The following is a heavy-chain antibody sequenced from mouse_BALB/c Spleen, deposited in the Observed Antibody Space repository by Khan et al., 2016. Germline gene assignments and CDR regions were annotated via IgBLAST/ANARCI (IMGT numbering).Heavy chain of an antibody. CDR2: IYPGDGDT. Sequence: QVQLQQSGAELVRPGSSVKISCKASGYAFSSYWMNWVKQRPGQGLEWIGQIYPGDGDTNYNGKFKGKATLTADKSSSTAYMQLSSLTSEDSAVYFCARATTGNYFDYWGQGTTLTVSS. V-gene: IGHV1-80*01. D-gene: IGHD2-12*01. CDR3: ARATTGNYFDY. J-gene: IGHJ2*01. CDR1: GYAFSSYW.